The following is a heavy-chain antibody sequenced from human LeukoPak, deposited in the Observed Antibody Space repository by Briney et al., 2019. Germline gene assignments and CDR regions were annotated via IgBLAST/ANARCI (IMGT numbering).Heavy chain of an antibody. J-gene: IGHJ4*02. CDR2: IIPIFGTA. Sequence: ASVKVSCKASGGTFSSYAISWLRQAPGQGLEWMGGIIPIFGTANYAQKFQGRVTITADESTSTAYMELSSLRSEDTAVYYCARENINREWLADWGQGTLVTVSS. V-gene: IGHV1-69*13. CDR3: ARENINREWLAD. CDR1: GGTFSSYA. D-gene: IGHD6-19*01.